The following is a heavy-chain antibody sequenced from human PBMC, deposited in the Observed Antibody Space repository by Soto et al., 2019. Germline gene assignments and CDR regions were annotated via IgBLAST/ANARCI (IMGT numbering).Heavy chain of an antibody. D-gene: IGHD3-16*01. J-gene: IGHJ4*02. CDR1: GFTYESYA. V-gene: IGHV3-23*01. CDR3: GSSTGGFGGLFVVPSDY. CDR2: INSGGTVA. Sequence: EVQLLESGGGLVQPGGSLRLSCAASGFTYESYAMSWVRQAPGKGLEWVSGINSGGTVAHYADSVKGRFAISRDNSKNTLSLEMNSLRADDPGLYYCGSSTGGFGGLFVVPSDYWGQGNLVTVPS.